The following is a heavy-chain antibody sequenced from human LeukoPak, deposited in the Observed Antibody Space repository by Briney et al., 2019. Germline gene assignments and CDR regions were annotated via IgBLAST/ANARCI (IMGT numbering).Heavy chain of an antibody. J-gene: IGHJ4*02. CDR2: ISYDGSNK. Sequence: GGSLRLSCAASGFTFSSYAMHWVRQAPGKGLEWVAVISYDGSNKYYADSVKGRSTISRDNSKNTLYLQMNSLRAEDTAVYYCARDGLLGYFDYWGQGTLVTVSS. CDR3: ARDGLLGYFDY. D-gene: IGHD2-8*02. V-gene: IGHV3-30-3*01. CDR1: GFTFSSYA.